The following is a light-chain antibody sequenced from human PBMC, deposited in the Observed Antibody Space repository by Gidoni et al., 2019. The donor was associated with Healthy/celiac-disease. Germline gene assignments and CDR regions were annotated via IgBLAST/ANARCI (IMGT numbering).Light chain of an antibody. CDR1: STDVGCYNY. CDR3: SSYTSSSTLV. CDR2: EGS. V-gene: IGLV2-14*01. Sequence: QSALTPPASVSGSPGQSITISCTGTSTDVGCYNYVSWYQHHPGKATKLIIYEGSDRPSGVSYRFSGSKSGNTASLTSSELQAGDEADYYCSSYTSSSTLVFGGGTKLTVL. J-gene: IGLJ2*01.